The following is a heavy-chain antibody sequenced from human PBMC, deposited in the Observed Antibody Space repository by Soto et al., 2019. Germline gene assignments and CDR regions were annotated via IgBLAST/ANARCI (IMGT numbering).Heavy chain of an antibody. V-gene: IGHV1-69*01. D-gene: IGHD3-16*01. CDR2: IIPIFDSR. CDR3: ARGETYLGV. Sequence: QVQLVQSGAEVKKPGSSVKVSCKASRDTFNKYAFNWVRQAPGQGLEWMGWIIPIFDSRNYAEKFQGRVTITADESTSTAYMELRSLRFEDTAVYYCARGETYLGVWGQGTTVTVSS. CDR1: RDTFNKYA. J-gene: IGHJ6*02.